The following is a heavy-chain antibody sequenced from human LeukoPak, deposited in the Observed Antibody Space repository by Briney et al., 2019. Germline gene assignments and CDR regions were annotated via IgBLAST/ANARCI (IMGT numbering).Heavy chain of an antibody. V-gene: IGHV3-23*01. CDR2: ISPSGDIT. CDR3: AKDDDWGRYKH. J-gene: IGHJ1*01. CDR1: GFTFSSHG. D-gene: IGHD3-16*01. Sequence: GGSLRLSCAASGFTFSSHGMNWVRQAPGKGLEWVSGISPSGDITYYTDSVRGRFTISRDNFKNTLSLQVNSLRAEDTAMYYCAKDDDWGRYKHWGQGTLVTVSS.